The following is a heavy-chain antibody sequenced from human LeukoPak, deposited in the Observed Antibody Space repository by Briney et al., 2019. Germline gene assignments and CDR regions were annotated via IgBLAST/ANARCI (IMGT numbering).Heavy chain of an antibody. CDR1: GYSFTSYD. V-gene: IGHV1-8*02. J-gene: IGHJ6*02. CDR3: ALGSGSYYLEVYYYYGMDV. Sequence: GASVKVSCKASGYSFTSYDVNWVRQATGQGLEWMGWMNPNSGNTGYAQKFQGRVTMTRNTSISTAYMELSSLRSEDTAVYYCALGSGSYYLEVYYYYGMDVWGQGTTVTVSS. CDR2: MNPNSGNT. D-gene: IGHD3-10*01.